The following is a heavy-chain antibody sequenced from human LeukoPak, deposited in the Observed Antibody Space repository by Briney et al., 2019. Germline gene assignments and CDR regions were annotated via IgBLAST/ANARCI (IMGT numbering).Heavy chain of an antibody. CDR3: ATSWRRFLEYQY. Sequence: GGSLRLSCTASGFTFLSYTMAWVRQVPGQGPEWVSDISPDGGRTHYADSVKGRFTISRDNSKSTLYLQMDSLRAEDTAVYYCATSWRRFLEYQYWGQGTLVTVSS. CDR2: ISPDGGRT. D-gene: IGHD3-3*01. J-gene: IGHJ4*02. CDR1: GFTFLSYT. V-gene: IGHV3-23*01.